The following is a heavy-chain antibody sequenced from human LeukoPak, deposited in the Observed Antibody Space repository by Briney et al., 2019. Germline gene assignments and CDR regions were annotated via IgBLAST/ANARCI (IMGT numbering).Heavy chain of an antibody. D-gene: IGHD3-9*01. CDR2: IIPIFGTA. CDR3: AMARGLRYFDWLGIDY. Sequence: SVKVSCKASGGTFSSYAISWVRQAPGRGLEWMGGIIPIFGTANYAQKFQGRVTITADESTSTAYMELSSLRSEDTAVYYCAMARGLRYFDWLGIDYWGQGTLVTVSS. CDR1: GGTFSSYA. J-gene: IGHJ4*02. V-gene: IGHV1-69*13.